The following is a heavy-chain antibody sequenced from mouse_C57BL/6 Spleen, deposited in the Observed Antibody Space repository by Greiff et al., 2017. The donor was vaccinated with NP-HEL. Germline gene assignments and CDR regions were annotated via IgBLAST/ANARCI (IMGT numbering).Heavy chain of an antibody. J-gene: IGHJ4*01. V-gene: IGHV6-6*01. D-gene: IGHD1-1*01. CDR3: TYYYGSSFPYAMDY. Sequence: EVKLMESGGGLVQPGGSMKLSCAASGFTFSDAWMDWVRQSPEKGLEWVAEIRNKANNHATYYAESVKGRFTISRDDSKSSVYLQMNSLRAEDTGIYYCTYYYGSSFPYAMDYWGQGTSVTVSS. CDR2: IRNKANNHAT. CDR1: GFTFSDAW.